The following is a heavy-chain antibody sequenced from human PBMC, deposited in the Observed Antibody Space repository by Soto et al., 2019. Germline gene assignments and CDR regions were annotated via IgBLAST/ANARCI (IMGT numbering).Heavy chain of an antibody. Sequence: PSETLSLTCAVYGGSLSGYYWSWIRQSPGKGLEWIGEISHSGATTYNESLKSRVSISVETSKNQFSLRLRSLTAADTAVYFCARDNYGGSGYPFDTWGQGTLVTVSS. D-gene: IGHD3-22*01. J-gene: IGHJ4*02. V-gene: IGHV4-34*01. CDR3: ARDNYGGSGYPFDT. CDR2: ISHSGAT. CDR1: GGSLSGYY.